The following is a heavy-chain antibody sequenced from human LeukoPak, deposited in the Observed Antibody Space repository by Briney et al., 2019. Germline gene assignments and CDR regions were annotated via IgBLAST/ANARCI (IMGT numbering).Heavy chain of an antibody. Sequence: GGSLRLSCAASGFTFSSYAMSWVRQATGKGLEWVSAISGSGGSTYYADSVKGRFTISRDNSKNTLYLQMNSLRAEDTAVYYCAKDLKAYSSGWYESPYCYGMDVWGQGTTVTVSS. V-gene: IGHV3-23*01. J-gene: IGHJ6*02. D-gene: IGHD6-19*01. CDR3: AKDLKAYSSGWYESPYCYGMDV. CDR1: GFTFSSYA. CDR2: ISGSGGST.